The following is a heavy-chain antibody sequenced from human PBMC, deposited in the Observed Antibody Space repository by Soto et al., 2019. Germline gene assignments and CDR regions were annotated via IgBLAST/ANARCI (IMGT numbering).Heavy chain of an antibody. CDR1: GYTFTGYY. V-gene: IGHV1-2*04. J-gene: IGHJ3*02. CDR2: INPNSGGT. CDR3: EREVAGATGRSAFDI. Sequence: VASVKVSCKASGYTFTGYYMHWVRQAPGQGLEWMGWINPNSGGTNYAQKFQGWVTMTRDTSISTAYMELSRLRSDDTAVYYCEREVAGATGRSAFDIWGQGTIVTVSS. D-gene: IGHD1-26*01.